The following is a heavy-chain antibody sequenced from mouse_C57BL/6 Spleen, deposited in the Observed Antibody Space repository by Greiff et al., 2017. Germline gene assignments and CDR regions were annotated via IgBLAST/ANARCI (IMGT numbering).Heavy chain of an antibody. Sequence: VQLQQPGAELVMPGASVKLSCKASGYTFTSCWMHWVKQRPGQGLEWIGEIDPSDSYTNYNQKFKGKSTLTVDKSSSTAYMQLSSLTSEDSAVYYGARSGSFYDSSRDYWGQGTSVTVSS. J-gene: IGHJ4*01. CDR1: GYTFTSCW. CDR3: ARSGSFYDSSRDY. CDR2: IDPSDSYT. V-gene: IGHV1-69*01. D-gene: IGHD2-3*01.